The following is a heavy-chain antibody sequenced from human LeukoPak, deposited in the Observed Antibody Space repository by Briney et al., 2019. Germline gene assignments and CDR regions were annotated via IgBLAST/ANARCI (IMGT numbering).Heavy chain of an antibody. D-gene: IGHD6-19*01. V-gene: IGHV3-33*01. Sequence: GGSLRLSCAASGFTFSSYGMHWVRQAPGKGLEWVAVIWYDGSNKYYADSVKGRFTISRDNSKNTLYLQMNSLRAEDTAVYYCARDAVPLSRFASGWFRRPPYYWGQGTLVTVSS. CDR2: IWYDGSNK. CDR3: ARDAVPLSRFASGWFRRPPYY. J-gene: IGHJ4*02. CDR1: GFTFSSYG.